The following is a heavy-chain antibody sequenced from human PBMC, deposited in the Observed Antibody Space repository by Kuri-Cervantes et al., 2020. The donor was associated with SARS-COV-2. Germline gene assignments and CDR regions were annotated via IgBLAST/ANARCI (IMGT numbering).Heavy chain of an antibody. CDR2: ISSSSSTI. CDR3: ARVAARLYYYYMDV. D-gene: IGHD6-6*01. CDR1: VFTFSSNS. Sequence: LSLTCAAPVFTFSSNSMNWVRQAPGKGLEWVSYISSSSSTIYYADSVKGRFTISRDNAKNSLYLQMNSLRAEDTAVYYCARVAARLYYYYMDVWGKGTTVTVSS. V-gene: IGHV3-48*01. J-gene: IGHJ6*03.